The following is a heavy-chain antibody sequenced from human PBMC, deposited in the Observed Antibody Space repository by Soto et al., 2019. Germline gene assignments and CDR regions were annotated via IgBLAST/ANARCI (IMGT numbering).Heavy chain of an antibody. V-gene: IGHV4-34*01. J-gene: IGHJ4*02. D-gene: IGHD3-9*01. CDR3: ARVLRYFDWLLSH. CDR2: INHSGST. Sequence: ASEPLSLTCAVYGGSFSGYYWSWIRQPPGKGLEWIGEINHSGSTNYNPSLKSRVTISVDTSKNQFSLKLSSVTAADTAVYYCARVLRYFDWLLSHWGQGTLVTVSS. CDR1: GGSFSGYY.